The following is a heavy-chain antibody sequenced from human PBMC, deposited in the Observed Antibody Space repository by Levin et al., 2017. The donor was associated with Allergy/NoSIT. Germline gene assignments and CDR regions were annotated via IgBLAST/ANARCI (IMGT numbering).Heavy chain of an antibody. Sequence: PGGSLRLSCTGSGFTFSVYAMHWVRQAPGKGLEWVAVVSPGGDTEYYADSVKGRFTISRDNSKNTMFLQMNSLRPDDTAVYFCARDVLGYCTDVAWYSTHAYDYWGQGTLVTVYS. D-gene: IGHD2-8*01. V-gene: IGHV3-30-3*01. CDR3: ARDVLGYCTDVAWYSTHAYDY. J-gene: IGHJ4*02. CDR1: GFTFSVYA. CDR2: VSPGGDTE.